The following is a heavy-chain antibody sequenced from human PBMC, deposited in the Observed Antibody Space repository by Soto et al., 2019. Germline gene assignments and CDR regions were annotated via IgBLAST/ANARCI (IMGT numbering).Heavy chain of an antibody. CDR2: ISAYNGNT. Sequence: GASVKVSCKASGYTFTSYGMSWVLQAPGQGLEWMGWISAYNGNTNYAQKLQGRVTMTTDTSTSTAYMELRSLRSDDTAVYYCARHELKGDAFDIWGQGTMVTVSS. CDR3: ARHELKGDAFDI. D-gene: IGHD1-26*01. J-gene: IGHJ3*02. V-gene: IGHV1-18*01. CDR1: GYTFTSYG.